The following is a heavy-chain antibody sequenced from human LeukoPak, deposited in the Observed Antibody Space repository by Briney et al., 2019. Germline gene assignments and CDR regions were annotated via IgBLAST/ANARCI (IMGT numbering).Heavy chain of an antibody. J-gene: IGHJ4*02. CDR3: ARERGCSSTSCPYYFDY. D-gene: IGHD2-2*01. CDR1: GGTFSSYA. V-gene: IGHV1-69*06. CDR2: IIPIFGTA. Sequence: SVMVSCKASGGTFSSYAISWVRQAPGQGLEWMGGIIPIFGTANYAQKFQGRVTITADKSTSTAYMELSSLRSEDTAVYYCARERGCSSTSCPYYFDYWGQGTLVTVSS.